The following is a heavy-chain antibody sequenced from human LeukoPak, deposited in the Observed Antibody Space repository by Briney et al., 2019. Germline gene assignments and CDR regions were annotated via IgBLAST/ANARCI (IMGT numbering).Heavy chain of an antibody. Sequence: GGSLRLSCAASXFTFSSHVMHWVRQAPGKGLDHVSAISSSGISTYYANSVRGRFTISRDNSKNMLYLQMDSLRTEDMAVYYCARGGKDGFDIWGQGTMVTVSS. CDR3: ARGGKDGFDI. CDR2: ISSSGIST. V-gene: IGHV3-64*01. D-gene: IGHD1-26*01. CDR1: XFTFSSHV. J-gene: IGHJ3*02.